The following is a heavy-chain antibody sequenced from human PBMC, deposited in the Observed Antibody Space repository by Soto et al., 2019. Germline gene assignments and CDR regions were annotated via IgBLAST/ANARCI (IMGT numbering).Heavy chain of an antibody. D-gene: IGHD2-15*01. J-gene: IGHJ6*02. Sequence: EVQLVESGGGLVQPGGSLKLSCAASGFTFSGSAMHWVRQASGKGLEWVGRIRSKANSYATAYAASVKGRFTISRDDSKNTAYLQMNCLKTEDTAVYYCTRLDRLLPFYYYGMDVWGQGTTVTVSS. CDR3: TRLDRLLPFYYYGMDV. CDR1: GFTFSGSA. CDR2: IRSKANSYAT. V-gene: IGHV3-73*02.